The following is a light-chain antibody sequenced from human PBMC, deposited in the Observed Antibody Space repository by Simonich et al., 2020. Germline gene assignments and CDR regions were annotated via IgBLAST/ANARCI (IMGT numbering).Light chain of an antibody. J-gene: IGLJ3*02. CDR2: EDN. CDR3: SSYTSSSTWV. V-gene: IGLV6-57*01. CDR1: SGSIASNY. Sequence: NFMLTQPHSVSESPGKTVTISSTRSSGSIASNYVQWYQQRPGSSPTTVIYEDNQRPAGVPDRFSGSKSGNTASLTISGLQAEDEADYYCSSYTSSSTWVFGGGTKLTVL.